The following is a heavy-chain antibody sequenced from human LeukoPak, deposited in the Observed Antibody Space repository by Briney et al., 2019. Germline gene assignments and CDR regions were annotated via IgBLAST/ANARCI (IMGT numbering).Heavy chain of an antibody. J-gene: IGHJ4*02. V-gene: IGHV3-23*01. CDR2: ISGSGDST. CDR3: AKVPFVVVTAVDY. D-gene: IGHD2-21*02. Sequence: GGSLRLSCAASGFTFSSYAMSWVRQAPGKGLEWVSAISGSGDSTYYADSVKGRFTISRDNSKNTLYMQMNSLRDEDTAVYYCAKVPFVVVTAVDYWGQGTLVTVSS. CDR1: GFTFSSYA.